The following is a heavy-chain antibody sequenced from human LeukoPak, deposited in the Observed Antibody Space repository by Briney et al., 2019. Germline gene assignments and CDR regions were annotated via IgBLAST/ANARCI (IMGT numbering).Heavy chain of an antibody. CDR3: ARHLAGDSLYRHFDY. D-gene: IGHD5/OR15-5a*01. Sequence: PGGSLRLSCVASGFPFSNHGMHWVRQAPGKGLEWVASIWDDGSDKYSADSVRGRFTISRDNSRNTLFLQMNSLRPEDTAVYYCARHLAGDSLYRHFDYWGQGALVTVSS. V-gene: IGHV3-33*08. J-gene: IGHJ4*02. CDR1: GFPFSNHG. CDR2: IWDDGSDK.